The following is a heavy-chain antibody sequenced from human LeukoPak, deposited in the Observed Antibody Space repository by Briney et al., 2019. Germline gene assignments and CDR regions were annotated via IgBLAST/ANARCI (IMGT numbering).Heavy chain of an antibody. Sequence: ASVKVSCKASGYTFTSYGISWVRQAPGQGLEWMGWISAYNGNTNYAQKLQGRVTMTTDTSTSTAYMELRSLRSDDTAVYYCAREYYDFWSGYYTGPGYFDYWGQETLVTVSS. J-gene: IGHJ4*02. V-gene: IGHV1-18*01. D-gene: IGHD3-3*01. CDR2: ISAYNGNT. CDR1: GYTFTSYG. CDR3: AREYYDFWSGYYTGPGYFDY.